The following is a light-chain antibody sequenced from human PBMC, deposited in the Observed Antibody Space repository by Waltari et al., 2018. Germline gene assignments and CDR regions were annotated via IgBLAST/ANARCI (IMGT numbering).Light chain of an antibody. CDR1: SGHSSNV. V-gene: IGLV4-69*01. CDR2: VNSDGSH. Sequence: QLVLTQSPSASASLGASVKPTCTLSSGHSSNVIAWLQQQPEKGPRYWMKVNSDGSHRKGDEIPDRFAGSSSGAERDLTISNLQSEDEADYYCQTGGHGTWVFGGGTKLTVL. CDR3: QTGGHGTWV. J-gene: IGLJ3*02.